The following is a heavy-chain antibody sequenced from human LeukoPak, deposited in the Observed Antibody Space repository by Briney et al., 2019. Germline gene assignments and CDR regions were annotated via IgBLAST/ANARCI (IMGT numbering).Heavy chain of an antibody. D-gene: IGHD3-22*01. Sequence: GGSLRLSCAASGFTFSSYAMSWVRQAPGKGLEWVSAISSSGSTIYYADSVKGRFTISRDNAKNSLYLQMNSLRAEDTAVYYCARTKPYYDSSGSDLWGQGTLVTVSS. J-gene: IGHJ5*02. CDR3: ARTKPYYDSSGSDL. V-gene: IGHV3-21*04. CDR2: ISSSGSTI. CDR1: GFTFSSYA.